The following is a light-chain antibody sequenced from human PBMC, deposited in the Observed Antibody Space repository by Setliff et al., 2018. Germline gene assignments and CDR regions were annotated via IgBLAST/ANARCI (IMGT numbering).Light chain of an antibody. Sequence: QSALTQPASVSGSPGQSIIISCTGTSSDVGGYNYVSWYQQHPGKAPKLIIYEVTNRPSGVSNRFSGSKSGNTASLTISGLQAEDEADYYCSSYTGSSTLVFGSGTKVTVL. CDR3: SSYTGSSTLV. CDR2: EVT. J-gene: IGLJ1*01. CDR1: SSDVGGYNY. V-gene: IGLV2-14*01.